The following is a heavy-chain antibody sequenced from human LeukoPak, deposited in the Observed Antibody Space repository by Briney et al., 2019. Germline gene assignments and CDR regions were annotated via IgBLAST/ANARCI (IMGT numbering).Heavy chain of an antibody. V-gene: IGHV3-30-3*01. CDR3: TRDRVGATDYFDY. CDR1: GFTFSSYA. CDR2: ISYDGSNK. J-gene: IGHJ4*02. Sequence: GGSLRLSCAASGFTFSSYAMHWVRQAPGKGLEWVAVISYDGSNKYYADSVKGRFTISRDNSKNTLYLQMNSLRAEDTAVYYCTRDRVGATDYFDYWGQGTLVTVSS. D-gene: IGHD1-26*01.